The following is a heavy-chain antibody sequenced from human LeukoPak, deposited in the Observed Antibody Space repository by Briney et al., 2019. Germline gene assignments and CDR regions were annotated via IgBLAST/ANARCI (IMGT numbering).Heavy chain of an antibody. CDR1: GYSISSGYY. D-gene: IGHD3-9*01. J-gene: IGHJ3*02. CDR3: ARPQTTYYDILIGHHDAFDI. Sequence: SETLSLTCAVSGYSISSGYYWGWIRQPPGKGLEWIGSIYHSGSTYYNPSLKSRVAISVDTSKNQFSLKLSSVTAADTAVYYCARPQTTYYDILIGHHDAFDIWGQGTMVTVSS. CDR2: IYHSGST. V-gene: IGHV4-38-2*01.